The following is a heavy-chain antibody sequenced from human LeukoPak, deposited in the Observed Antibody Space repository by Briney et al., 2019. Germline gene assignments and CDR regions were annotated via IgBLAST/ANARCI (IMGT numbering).Heavy chain of an antibody. Sequence: SETLSLTCAVYGGSFSGYYWSWIRQPPGKGLEWIGETNHSGSTNYNPSLKSRVTISVDTSKNQFSLKLSSVTAADTAVYYCARLLSGSYRTYFDYWGQGTLVTVSS. CDR3: ARLLSGSYRTYFDY. D-gene: IGHD1-26*01. V-gene: IGHV4-34*01. CDR1: GGSFSGYY. J-gene: IGHJ4*02. CDR2: TNHSGST.